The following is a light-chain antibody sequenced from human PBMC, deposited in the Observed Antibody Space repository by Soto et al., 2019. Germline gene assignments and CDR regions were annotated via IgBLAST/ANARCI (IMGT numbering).Light chain of an antibody. CDR2: SNN. V-gene: IGLV1-44*01. CDR1: SSNIGRNT. J-gene: IGLJ2*01. Sequence: QSVLTQPPSASGTPGQRVTISCSGSSSNIGRNTVNWYQQLPGTAPKLLIYSNNQRPSGVPDRFSGSTSGTSASLAISGLQSEDEADYYCATWYDSLNGPVFGGGTKLTVL. CDR3: ATWYDSLNGPV.